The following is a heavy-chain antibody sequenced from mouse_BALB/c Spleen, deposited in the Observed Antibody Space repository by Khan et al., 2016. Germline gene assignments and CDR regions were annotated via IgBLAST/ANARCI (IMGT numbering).Heavy chain of an antibody. D-gene: IGHD2-4*01. CDR1: GYTFTSYW. V-gene: IGHV1-7*01. Sequence: QVQLQQSGAELAKPGASVKMSCKASGYTFTSYWMHWVKQRPGQGLEWIGYINPNTGYTEFIQKFKDQATLTADKSSSTVYMQLSSLTSEDSAVYYCARWDMITTFAYWGQGTLVTVSA. CDR3: ARWDMITTFAY. CDR2: INPNTGYT. J-gene: IGHJ3*01.